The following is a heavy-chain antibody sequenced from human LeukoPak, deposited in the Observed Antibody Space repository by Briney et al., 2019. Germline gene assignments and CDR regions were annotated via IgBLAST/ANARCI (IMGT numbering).Heavy chain of an antibody. CDR3: TRSRPITIFGENFDY. D-gene: IGHD3-3*01. CDR2: ISSSGSTI. CDR1: GFTFSDYY. Sequence: PGGSLRLSCAASGFTFSDYYMSWIRQAPGKGLEWVSYISSSGSTIYYADSVKGRFTISRDNAKNSLYLQMNSLRAEDTAVYYCTRSRPITIFGENFDYWGQGTLVTVSS. J-gene: IGHJ4*02. V-gene: IGHV3-11*01.